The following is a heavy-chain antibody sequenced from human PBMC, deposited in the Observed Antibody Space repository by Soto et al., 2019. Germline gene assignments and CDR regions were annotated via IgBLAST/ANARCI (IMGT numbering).Heavy chain of an antibody. CDR1: GGSISSGGYY. CDR2: IYYSGST. Sequence: PSETLSLTCTVSGGSISSGGYYWSWIRQHPGKGLEWIGYIYYSGSTYYNPSLKSRVTISVDTSKNQFSLKLSSVTAADTAVYYCATTGGVRGVWFDPWGQGTLVTVSS. J-gene: IGHJ5*02. V-gene: IGHV4-31*03. D-gene: IGHD3-10*01. CDR3: ATTGGVRGVWFDP.